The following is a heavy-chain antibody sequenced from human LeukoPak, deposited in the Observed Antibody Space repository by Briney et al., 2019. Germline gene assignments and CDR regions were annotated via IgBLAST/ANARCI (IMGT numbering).Heavy chain of an antibody. D-gene: IGHD5-12*01. Sequence: QSGGSLRLSCAASGFTFSSYAMHWVRQAPGKGLEWVANIKQDGSEKYYVDSVKGRFTISRDNAKNSLYLQMNSLRAEDTAVYYCAREYRDSNPAMDVWGKGTTVTVSS. J-gene: IGHJ6*03. CDR2: IKQDGSEK. CDR3: AREYRDSNPAMDV. CDR1: GFTFSSYA. V-gene: IGHV3-7*01.